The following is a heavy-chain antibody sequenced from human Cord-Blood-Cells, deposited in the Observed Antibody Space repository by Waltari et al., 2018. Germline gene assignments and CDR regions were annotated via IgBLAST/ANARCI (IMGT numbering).Heavy chain of an antibody. Sequence: QVQLVQSGAEVTKPGASVKVSCKASGNTFTSYDINWVRPATGQGLEWMGWMNPNSGNTGYAQKFQGRVTITRNTSISTAYMELSSLRSEDTAVYYCARAKYGERFGELLSPPDYWGQGTLVTVSS. CDR3: ARAKYGERFGELLSPPDY. V-gene: IGHV1-8*03. D-gene: IGHD3-10*01. CDR1: GNTFTSYD. J-gene: IGHJ4*02. CDR2: MNPNSGNT.